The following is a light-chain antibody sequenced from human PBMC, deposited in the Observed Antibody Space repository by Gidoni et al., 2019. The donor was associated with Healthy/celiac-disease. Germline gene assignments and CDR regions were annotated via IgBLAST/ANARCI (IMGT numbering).Light chain of an antibody. J-gene: IGLJ3*02. V-gene: IGLV5-45*01. Sequence: ASLTCTLRSGINVGTYRIYWYQQKPGSPPQYLLRYKSDSDKQQGSGVPSRFSGSKDASANAGILLISGLQSEDEADYYCMIWHSSAWVFGGGTKLTVL. CDR3: MIWHSSAWV. CDR1: SGINVGTYR. CDR2: YKSDSDK.